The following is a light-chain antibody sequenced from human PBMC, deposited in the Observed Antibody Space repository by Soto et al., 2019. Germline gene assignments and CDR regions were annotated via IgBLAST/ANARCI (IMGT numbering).Light chain of an antibody. V-gene: IGKV4-1*01. Sequence: DIVMTQSPDSLAVSLGERTTINCRSSQTIFYSSNNKNFLAWYQQKPGQPPKLLLYWASTRESGVPDRFTGSGSGTEFTLTISSLQAEDVAVYYCQQYYSTPPTFGGGTKVEI. CDR1: QTIFYSSNNKNF. CDR3: QQYYSTPPT. CDR2: WAS. J-gene: IGKJ4*01.